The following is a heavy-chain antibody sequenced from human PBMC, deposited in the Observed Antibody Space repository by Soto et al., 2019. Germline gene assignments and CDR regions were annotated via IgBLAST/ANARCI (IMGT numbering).Heavy chain of an antibody. D-gene: IGHD2-15*01. V-gene: IGHV4-59*01. CDR3: ATFGYCSGGNCVDN. Sequence: QVQLQEAGPGLVKPSETLSLTCTSSGASIGGSHWSWSRQPPGRGLEWIAYIYYTGATNYNPSLKSRVTISADTSKRQFSLNLTSVTAADTAVYYCATFGYCSGGNCVDNWGQGTLVTVSS. CDR1: GASIGGSH. J-gene: IGHJ4*02. CDR2: IYYTGAT.